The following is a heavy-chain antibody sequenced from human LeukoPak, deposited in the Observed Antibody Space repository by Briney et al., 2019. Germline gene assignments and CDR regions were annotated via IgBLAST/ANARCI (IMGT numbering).Heavy chain of an antibody. D-gene: IGHD2-21*02. J-gene: IGHJ4*02. CDR1: GFTFNSYA. Sequence: PGGSLRLSCAASGFTFNSYAMHWVRQAPGKGLEWVAVISHDGSNKYYADSVKGRLTISRDNSKNTLYVQMNSLRAEDTAVYYCARDRYGSSGDWGPSDYWGQGTLVTVSS. CDR3: ARDRYGSSGDWGPSDY. CDR2: ISHDGSNK. V-gene: IGHV3-30-3*01.